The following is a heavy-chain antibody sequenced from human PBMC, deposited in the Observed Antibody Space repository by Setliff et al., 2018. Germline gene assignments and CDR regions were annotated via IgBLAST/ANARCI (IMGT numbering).Heavy chain of an antibody. CDR3: SRLVRYCTTTTCQTLSGGEH. J-gene: IGHJ1*01. Sequence: KVSCKASGYEFNNYGIAWVRQAPGQGLEWMGWINAYNGDTFYAPKLQGRVTMTTDASTATAYMELRSLRSDDTAIYFCSRLVRYCTTTTCQTLSGGEHWGQGTLVTVSS. D-gene: IGHD2-8*01. CDR2: INAYNGDT. CDR1: GYEFNNYG. V-gene: IGHV1-18*01.